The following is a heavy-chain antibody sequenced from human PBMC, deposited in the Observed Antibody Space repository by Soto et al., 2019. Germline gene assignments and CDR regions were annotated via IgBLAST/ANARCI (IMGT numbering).Heavy chain of an antibody. Sequence: SGPTLVNPTQTLTLTCTFSGFSLSTSGVGVGWIRQPPGKALEWLALIYWDDDKRYSPSLKSRLNITKDTSKNQVVLTMTNMDPVDTATYYCALRRGYCSGGSCYSIWFDPWGQGTLVTVSS. J-gene: IGHJ5*02. D-gene: IGHD2-15*01. CDR3: ALRRGYCSGGSCYSIWFDP. CDR1: GFSLSTSGVG. V-gene: IGHV2-5*02. CDR2: IYWDDDK.